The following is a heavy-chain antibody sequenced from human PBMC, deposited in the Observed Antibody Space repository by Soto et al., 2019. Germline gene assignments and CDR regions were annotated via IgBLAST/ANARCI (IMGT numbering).Heavy chain of an antibody. V-gene: IGHV4-31*03. CDR3: ARGGRRSPGMDV. CDR2: IYYSGST. CDR1: GGSISSGGYY. J-gene: IGHJ6*02. Sequence: QVQLQESGPGLVKPSQTLSLTCTVSGGSISSGGYYWSWIRQHPGKGLEWIGYIYYSGSTYYNPSLKSRATISVDTSKNHFSLKLSSVTAADTAVYYCARGGRRSPGMDVWGQGTTVTVSS.